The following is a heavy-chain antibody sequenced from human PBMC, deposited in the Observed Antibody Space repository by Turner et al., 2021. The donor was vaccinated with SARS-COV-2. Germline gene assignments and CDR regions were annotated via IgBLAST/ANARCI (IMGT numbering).Heavy chain of an antibody. CDR3: ARDSDSSGLLPHFDY. CDR1: GFTFSSYG. J-gene: IGHJ4*02. Sequence: QVQLVESGGGVAQPGRSLRLSCAASGFTFSSYGMHWVRQAPGKGLEWVAVIWYDGSNKYYADSVKGRLTISRDNSKNTLYLQMNSLRAEDTAVYYCARDSDSSGLLPHFDYWGQGTLVTVSS. D-gene: IGHD3-22*01. CDR2: IWYDGSNK. V-gene: IGHV3-33*01.